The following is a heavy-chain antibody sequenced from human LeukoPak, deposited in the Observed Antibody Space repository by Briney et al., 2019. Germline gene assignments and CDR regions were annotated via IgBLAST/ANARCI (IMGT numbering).Heavy chain of an antibody. V-gene: IGHV1-8*01. Sequence: ASVKVSCKASGYTFTSYDINWVRQATGQGLEWMGWMNPNSGNTGYAQKFQGRVTMTRNTSISTAYMELSSLRSEDTAVYYCARGGNWNDAFDYWGQGTLVTVSS. CDR2: MNPNSGNT. CDR3: ARGGNWNDAFDY. CDR1: GYTFTSYD. D-gene: IGHD1-1*01. J-gene: IGHJ4*02.